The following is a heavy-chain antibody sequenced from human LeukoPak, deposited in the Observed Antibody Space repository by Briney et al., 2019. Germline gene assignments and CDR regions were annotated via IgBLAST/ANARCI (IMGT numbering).Heavy chain of an antibody. CDR1: GFTFSSYS. CDR3: ARMQLLGYCSGGSCYSGGLGFDY. Sequence: GGSLRLSSAASGFTFSSYSMNWVRQAPGKGLEWVSSISSSSSYIYYADSVKGRFTISRDNAKNSLYLQMNSLRAEDTAVYYCARMQLLGYCSGGSCYSGGLGFDYWGQGTLVTVSS. V-gene: IGHV3-21*01. J-gene: IGHJ4*02. D-gene: IGHD2-15*01. CDR2: ISSSSSYI.